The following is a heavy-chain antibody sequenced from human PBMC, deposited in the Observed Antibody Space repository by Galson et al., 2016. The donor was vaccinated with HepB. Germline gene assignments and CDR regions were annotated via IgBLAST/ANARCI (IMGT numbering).Heavy chain of an antibody. D-gene: IGHD2-15*01. J-gene: IGHJ4*02. CDR2: IDNDGTRT. V-gene: IGHV3-74*01. Sequence: SLRLSCAASGFTFSSYWMYWVRQAPGKGLVWVSRIDNDGTRTSHADSVKGRFTISRDNAKNTLYLQMNSLRAEDTGVFYCARGWRGGTLGEEWSAGLHWGQGNLVTVSS. CDR3: ARGWRGGTLGEEWSAGLH. CDR1: GFTFSSYW.